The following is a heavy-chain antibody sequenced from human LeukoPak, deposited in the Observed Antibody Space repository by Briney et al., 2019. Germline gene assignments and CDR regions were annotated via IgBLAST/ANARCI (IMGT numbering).Heavy chain of an antibody. V-gene: IGHV3-48*01. CDR2: ISSSSSTI. CDR3: ATPGPNWNRAGAFDI. Sequence: GGSLRLSCAASGFTSSSYSMNWVRQAPGKGLEWVSYISSSSSTIYYADSVKGRFTISRDNAKNSLYLQMNSLRAEDTAVYYCATPGPNWNRAGAFDIWGQGTMVTVSS. D-gene: IGHD1-20*01. J-gene: IGHJ3*02. CDR1: GFTSSSYS.